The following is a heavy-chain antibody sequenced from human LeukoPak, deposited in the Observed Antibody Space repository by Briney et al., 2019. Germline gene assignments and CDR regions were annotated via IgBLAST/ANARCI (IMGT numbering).Heavy chain of an antibody. CDR3: ARDAYCSSTSCYFDY. Sequence: ASVKVSCKASGYTFTSYYMHWVRQAPGQGLEWMGIINPSGGSTNYAQKFQGRVTITADESTSTAYMELSSLRSEDTAVYYCARDAYCSSTSCYFDYWGQGTLVTVSS. CDR1: GYTFTSYY. V-gene: IGHV1-46*01. D-gene: IGHD2-2*01. J-gene: IGHJ4*02. CDR2: INPSGGST.